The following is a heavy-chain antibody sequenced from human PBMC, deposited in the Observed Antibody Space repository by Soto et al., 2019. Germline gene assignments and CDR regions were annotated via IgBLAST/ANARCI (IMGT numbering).Heavy chain of an antibody. Sequence: QVQLVQSGAEVKKPGASVKVSCKASGYTFTSYYMHWVRQAPGQGLEWMGIINPSGGSTSYAQKFQGRVTMTRDPSRGTVYLELSSLRSEDTAVYYCARDVTGYSSGWYFDWGQGTLVTVSS. J-gene: IGHJ4*02. V-gene: IGHV1-46*03. CDR1: GYTFTSYY. D-gene: IGHD6-19*01. CDR2: INPSGGST. CDR3: ARDVTGYSSGWYFD.